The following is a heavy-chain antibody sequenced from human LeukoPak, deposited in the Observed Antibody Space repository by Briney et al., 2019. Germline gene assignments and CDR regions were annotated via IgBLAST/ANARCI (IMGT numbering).Heavy chain of an antibody. Sequence: PGGSLRLSCAASGFTFISDSMNWVRQAPGKGVELVSSIRSSSSELYYDDSVKGGLTISRENPTTSLYLQMNSLRAEDTAVYYCPRATLLWFGELEKPFDYWGQGTLVTVSS. V-gene: IGHV3-21*01. CDR1: GFTFISDS. J-gene: IGHJ4*02. CDR2: IRSSSSEL. CDR3: PRATLLWFGELEKPFDY. D-gene: IGHD3-10*01.